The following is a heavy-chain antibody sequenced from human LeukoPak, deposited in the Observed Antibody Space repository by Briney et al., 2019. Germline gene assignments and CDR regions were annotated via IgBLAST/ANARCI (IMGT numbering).Heavy chain of an antibody. CDR3: ARVMRRGNYLDY. V-gene: IGHV3-21*01. CDR2: ISSSSSCI. Sequence: GGSLRLSCAASGFTFSSYSMNWVRQAPGKGLEWVSSISSSSSCIYYADSVKGRFTISRDNAKNSLYLQMNSLRAEDTAMYYCARVMRRGNYLDYWGQGTLVTVSS. D-gene: IGHD2-8*01. CDR1: GFTFSSYS. J-gene: IGHJ4*02.